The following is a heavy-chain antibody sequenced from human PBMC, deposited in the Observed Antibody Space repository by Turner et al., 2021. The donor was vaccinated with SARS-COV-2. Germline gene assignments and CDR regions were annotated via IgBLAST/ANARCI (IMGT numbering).Heavy chain of an antibody. CDR3: ARRHGEYGAYFDN. V-gene: IGHV4-59*08. Sequence: LLQQSGPGLVYPSETMSLTCTVSGGSMSPSYWSWSWIRQPPGKGLEWFGYIYDTGRNYYNPTLKSGDTITVDRYKNQISMKLSYVTAADTAVYYCARRHGEYGAYFDNWGQGTLVTVSS. CDR1: GGSMSPSY. D-gene: IGHD4-17*01. J-gene: IGHJ4*02. CDR2: IYDTGRN.